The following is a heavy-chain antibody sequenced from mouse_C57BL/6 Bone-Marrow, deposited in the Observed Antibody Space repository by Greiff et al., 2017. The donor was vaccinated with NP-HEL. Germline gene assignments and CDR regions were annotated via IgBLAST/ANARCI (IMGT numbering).Heavy chain of an antibody. V-gene: IGHV5-17*01. CDR3: ARNYYYGSSGYFDY. D-gene: IGHD1-1*01. CDR1: GFTFSDYG. J-gene: IGHJ2*01. Sequence: EVKLVESGGGLVKPGGSLKLSCAASGFTFSDYGMHWVRQAPEKGLEWVAYISSGSSTIYYADTVKGRFTISRDNAKNTLFLQMTSLRSEDTAMYYCARNYYYGSSGYFDYWGQGTTLTVSS. CDR2: ISSGSSTI.